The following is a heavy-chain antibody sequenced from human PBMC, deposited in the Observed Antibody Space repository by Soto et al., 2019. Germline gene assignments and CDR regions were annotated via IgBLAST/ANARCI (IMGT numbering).Heavy chain of an antibody. V-gene: IGHV3-48*03. CDR3: AIDKDWSFDY. D-gene: IGHD3-9*01. J-gene: IGHJ4*02. Sequence: WVRQAPGKGLEWVSYIFTTGTTIYYADSVKGRYTVSRDNVKNSLFLLLNSLRAEDTAVYYCAIDKDWSFDYWGQGTLVTVSS. CDR2: IFTTGTTI.